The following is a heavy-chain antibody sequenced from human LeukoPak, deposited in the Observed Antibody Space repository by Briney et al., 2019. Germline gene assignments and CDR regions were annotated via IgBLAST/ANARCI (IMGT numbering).Heavy chain of an antibody. Sequence: GGSLTLSCAASGLTFSSYWMHWVRQAPGKVLVWVSRINSDGSSTSYADSVKGRFTISRDNAKNTLYLQMNSLRAEDTAVNYCARDLKGSTVFYYYYYMDVWGKGTTVTVSS. J-gene: IGHJ6*03. D-gene: IGHD2/OR15-2a*01. CDR3: ARDLKGSTVFYYYYYMDV. CDR1: GLTFSSYW. V-gene: IGHV3-74*01. CDR2: INSDGSST.